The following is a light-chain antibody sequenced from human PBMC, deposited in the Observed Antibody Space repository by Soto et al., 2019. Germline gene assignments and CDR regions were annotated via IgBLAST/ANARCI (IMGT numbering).Light chain of an antibody. CDR1: ESLIHSDGSTY. CDR2: EVS. V-gene: IGKV2-30*02. CDR3: MQGKHWPWT. Sequence: DVVMTQSPLSLPVTLGQPASISCRSSESLIHSDGSTYLGWFQQMPGQSPRRLIYEVSDRDSGGPRRFSGSGYGTDFKLKISRLEAEDVGVYYGMQGKHWPWTFGQGTEVEIK. J-gene: IGKJ1*01.